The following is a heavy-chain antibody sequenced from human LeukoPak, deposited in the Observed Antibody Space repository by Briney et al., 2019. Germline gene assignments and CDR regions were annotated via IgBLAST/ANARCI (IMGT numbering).Heavy chain of an antibody. V-gene: IGHV3-11*04. D-gene: IGHD4-17*01. CDR2: INGSGTNL. CDR1: GFTFSDSF. Sequence: GGSLRLSCAASGFTFSDSFMSWIRQTPGKGLQWLAYINGSGTNLYYADAVRGRFTISRDNAKNSLYLQMNSLRAEDTAIYYCARRDYDCYFDYWGQGTLVTVSS. CDR3: ARRDYDCYFDY. J-gene: IGHJ4*02.